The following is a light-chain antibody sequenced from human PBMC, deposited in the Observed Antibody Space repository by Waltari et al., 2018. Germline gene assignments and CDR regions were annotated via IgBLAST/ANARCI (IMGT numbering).Light chain of an antibody. CDR1: SSDVCGFNW. V-gene: IGLV2-14*01. J-gene: IGLJ2*01. CDR2: DVT. Sequence: QSALTQPASVSGSPGQSITISCPGTSSDVCGFNWVSWYQQHPGKAPKVMIYDVTNRPSGVSNRFSGSKSGNTATLTISGLQAEDEADYYCMSYTSRHTMIFGGGTRLTVL. CDR3: MSYTSRHTMI.